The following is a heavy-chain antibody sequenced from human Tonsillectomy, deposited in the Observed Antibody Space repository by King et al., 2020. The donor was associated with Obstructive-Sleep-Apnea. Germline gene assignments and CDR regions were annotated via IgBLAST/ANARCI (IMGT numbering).Heavy chain of an antibody. CDR2: IFDDGNNK. J-gene: IGHJ3*02. D-gene: IGHD3-10*01. Sequence: VQLVESGGGVVQPGRSLRLSCAASGFTFTSYSMHWVRQAPGKGLAWVAVIFDDGNNKDYADSVKGRFTISRDNSDNTLYLQMNNLRADDTAIYYCAREYYGSGTDAFDIWGQGTRVTASS. CDR1: GFTFTSYS. V-gene: IGHV3-30-3*01. CDR3: AREYYGSGTDAFDI.